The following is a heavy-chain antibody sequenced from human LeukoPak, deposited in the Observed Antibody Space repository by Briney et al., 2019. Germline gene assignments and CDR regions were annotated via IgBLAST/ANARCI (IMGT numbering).Heavy chain of an antibody. CDR1: GFTFRSYV. J-gene: IGHJ4*02. V-gene: IGHV3-23*01. CDR2: LSGSGDST. Sequence: PGGSLRLSCVASGFTFRSYVMSWVRQAPGKGLEWVSALSGSGDSTYYADSVKGRFTISRDNSKNTVYLQMNGLRAEDTAVYYCAKDVRGGPIVGAGSVDFWGQGTLVTVSS. CDR3: AKDVRGGPIVGAGSVDF. D-gene: IGHD1-26*01.